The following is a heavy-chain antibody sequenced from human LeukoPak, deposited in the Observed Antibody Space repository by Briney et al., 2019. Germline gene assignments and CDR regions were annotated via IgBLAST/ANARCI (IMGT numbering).Heavy chain of an antibody. CDR2: VWSDGNGK. CDR1: GFTFSTYG. D-gene: IGHD4-17*01. J-gene: IGHJ4*02. CDR3: VSVLTVTFDS. Sequence: GGSLRLSCAASGFTFSTYGMHWVRQAPGKGQEWVALVWSDGNGKFYADSVKGRFTISRDNSKNTVYLQMNSLRAEDTAVYYCVSVLTVTFDSWGQGTLVTVSS. V-gene: IGHV3-33*01.